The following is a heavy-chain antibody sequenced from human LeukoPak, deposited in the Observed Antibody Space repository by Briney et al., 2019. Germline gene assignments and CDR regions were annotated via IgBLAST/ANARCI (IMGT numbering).Heavy chain of an antibody. D-gene: IGHD1-7*01. J-gene: IGHJ4*02. CDR3: ARGYDWNYILAH. CDR2: IYTTGST. CDR1: GGSISSGSYY. Sequence: PSQTLSLTCTGSGGSISSGSYYWSWIRQPAGQRLEWIGRIYTTGSTNYSPSLKSRVTISVDTSNNQFSLKLSSVTAADTAVYYCARGYDWNYILAHWGQGTLVTVSS. V-gene: IGHV4-61*02.